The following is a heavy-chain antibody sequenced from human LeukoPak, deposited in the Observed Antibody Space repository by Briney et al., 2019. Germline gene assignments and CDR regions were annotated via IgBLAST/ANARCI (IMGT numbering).Heavy chain of an antibody. CDR3: AKADTAKYYFDY. D-gene: IGHD5-18*01. V-gene: IGHV3-30*18. CDR1: AFTFSSYG. CDR2: ISYDGSNK. J-gene: IGHJ4*02. Sequence: GRSLRLSCAVSAFTFSSYGMHWVRQAPGKGMEWVAVISYDGSNKYYADFVKGRFTISRNNSKMTLYLQMNSLRAEYSSVYYYAKADTAKYYFDYWGQGTLVPVSS.